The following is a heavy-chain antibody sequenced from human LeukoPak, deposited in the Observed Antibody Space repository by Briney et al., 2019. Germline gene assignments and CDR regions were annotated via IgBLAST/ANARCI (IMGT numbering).Heavy chain of an antibody. D-gene: IGHD3-10*01. V-gene: IGHV4-59*01. Sequence: PSETLSLTCTVSGGSIGTYYWSWIRQPPGRGLEWIGNIYYSGSTSGSTNYNPSLKSRVTISLHTSKNQFSLKLSSVTAADTAVYYCARTTMVRGTYYMDVWGKGTTVTVSS. CDR3: ARTTMVRGTYYMDV. J-gene: IGHJ6*03. CDR2: IYYSGSTSGST. CDR1: GGSIGTYY.